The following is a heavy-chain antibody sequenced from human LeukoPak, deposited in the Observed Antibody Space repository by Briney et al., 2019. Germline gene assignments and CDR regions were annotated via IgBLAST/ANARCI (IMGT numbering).Heavy chain of an antibody. CDR2: MNPNSGNT. CDR1: GYTFTSYD. V-gene: IGHV1-8*01. J-gene: IGHJ4*02. D-gene: IGHD3-3*01. Sequence: ASVKVSCKASGYTFTSYDINWVRQATGQGLEWMRWMNPNSGNTGYAQKFQGRVTMTRNTSISTAYMELSSLRSEDTAVYYCARSSYDFWSGYYPIDYWGQGTLVTVSS. CDR3: ARSSYDFWSGYYPIDY.